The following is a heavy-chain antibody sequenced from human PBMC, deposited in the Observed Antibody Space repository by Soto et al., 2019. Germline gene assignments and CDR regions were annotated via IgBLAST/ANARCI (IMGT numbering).Heavy chain of an antibody. Sequence: ASVRVSCKASGYTFTSYGISWVRHAPGQGLEWMGWISAYNGNTNYAQKLQGRVTMTTDTSTSTAYMELRSLRSDDTAVYYCAREGYYDSSGYPDYWGQGTLVTVSS. CDR1: GYTFTSYG. D-gene: IGHD3-22*01. CDR3: AREGYYDSSGYPDY. V-gene: IGHV1-18*04. J-gene: IGHJ4*02. CDR2: ISAYNGNT.